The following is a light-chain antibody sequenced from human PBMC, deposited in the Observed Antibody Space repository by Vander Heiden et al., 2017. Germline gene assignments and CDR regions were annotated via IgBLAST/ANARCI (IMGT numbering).Light chain of an antibody. Sequence: EIVMTQSPATPSVTPGERATLSCRASQSVSSNLAWYQQQPGQAPRLLIYGASTRATGIPARFSGSGSGTEFTLTISSLQSEDFAVYYCQQYNNWHSFGQGTKVEIK. CDR1: QSVSSN. CDR2: GAS. CDR3: QQYNNWHS. V-gene: IGKV3-15*01. J-gene: IGKJ1*01.